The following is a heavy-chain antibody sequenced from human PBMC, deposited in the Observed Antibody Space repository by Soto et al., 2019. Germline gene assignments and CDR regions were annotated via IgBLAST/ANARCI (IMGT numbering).Heavy chain of an antibody. D-gene: IGHD5-18*01. CDR3: AKDGRRLRDTAMDEIDY. V-gene: IGHV3-30*18. CDR2: ISYDGSNK. J-gene: IGHJ4*02. CDR1: GFTFSSYG. Sequence: GGSLRLSCAASGFTFSSYGMHWVRQAPGKGLEWVAVISYDGSNKYYADSVKGRFTISRDNSKNTLYLQMNSLRAEDTAVYYCAKDGRRLRDTAMDEIDYWGQGTLVTVSS.